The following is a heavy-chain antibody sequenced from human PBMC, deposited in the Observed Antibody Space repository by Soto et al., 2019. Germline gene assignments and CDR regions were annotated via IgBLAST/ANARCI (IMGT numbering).Heavy chain of an antibody. CDR3: AKALRPSLNFFYYMDV. CDR2: LGGNGFTT. D-gene: IGHD2-2*01. Sequence: EVQLLESGGGLVQPGGSLRLYCVVSGFTFGSYAMSWVRQAPEKGPEWVAILGGNGFTTYYADSVKGRFTISGDKSKITLFLQMNSLRADDTGVYYCAKALRPSLNFFYYMDVWGRGTSVTVSS. V-gene: IGHV3-23*01. CDR1: GFTFGSYA. J-gene: IGHJ6*03.